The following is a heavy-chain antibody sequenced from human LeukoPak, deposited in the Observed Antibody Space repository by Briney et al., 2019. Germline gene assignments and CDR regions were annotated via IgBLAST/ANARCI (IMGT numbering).Heavy chain of an antibody. CDR2: IYHSGST. CDR1: GGSISSGGYS. V-gene: IGHV4-30-2*01. Sequence: SETLSLTCTVSGGSISSGGYSWSWIRQPPGKGLEWIGYIYHSGSTYYNPSLKSRVTISVDRSKNQFSLKLSSVTAADTAVYYCARYQSIFGAYWDWFDPWGQGTLVTVSS. CDR3: ARYQSIFGAYWDWFDP. D-gene: IGHD3-3*02. J-gene: IGHJ5*02.